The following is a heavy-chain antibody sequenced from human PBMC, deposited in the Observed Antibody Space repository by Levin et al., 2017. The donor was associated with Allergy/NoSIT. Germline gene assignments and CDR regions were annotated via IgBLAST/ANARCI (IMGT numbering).Heavy chain of an antibody. Sequence: SQTLSLTCAVSGYSISSGYYWGWIRQPPGKGLEWIGSIYHSGSTYYNPSLKSRVTISVDTSKNQFSLKLSSVTAADTAVYYCAREASTRYCSSTSCPPAYYYYGMDVWGQGTTVTVSS. CDR2: IYHSGST. CDR3: AREASTRYCSSTSCPPAYYYYGMDV. V-gene: IGHV4-38-2*02. CDR1: GYSISSGYY. J-gene: IGHJ6*02. D-gene: IGHD2-2*01.